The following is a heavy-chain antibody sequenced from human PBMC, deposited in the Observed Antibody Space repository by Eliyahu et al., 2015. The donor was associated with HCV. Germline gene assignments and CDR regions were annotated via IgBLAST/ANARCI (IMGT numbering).Heavy chain of an antibody. V-gene: IGHV3-23*01. CDR2: ISNSGHTT. J-gene: IGHJ5*02. D-gene: IGHD4-17*01. Sequence: EVQLLESGGGLVQPGGSLRLSCAASGFTFSSYAMNWVRQAPGKGLEGVSTISNSGHTTYYADSVKGRFTISRDISKNTLYLQMNSLRAEDTAVYYCAKGDYGDYSWFDPWGQGTLVIVSS. CDR1: GFTFSSYA. CDR3: AKGDYGDYSWFDP.